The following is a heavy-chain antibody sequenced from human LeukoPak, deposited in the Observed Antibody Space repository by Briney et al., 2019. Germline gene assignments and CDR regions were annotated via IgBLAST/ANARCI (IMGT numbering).Heavy chain of an antibody. V-gene: IGHV4-39*01. CDR3: ARHPARCWFDP. J-gene: IGHJ5*02. CDR2: IYYSGST. Sequence: SETLSLTCTVSGGSISSYYWGWIRQPPGKGLEWIGSIYYSGSTYYNPSLKSRVTISVDTSKNQFSLKLSSVTAADTAVYYCARHPARCWFDPWGQGTLVTVSS. D-gene: IGHD6-6*01. CDR1: GGSISSYY.